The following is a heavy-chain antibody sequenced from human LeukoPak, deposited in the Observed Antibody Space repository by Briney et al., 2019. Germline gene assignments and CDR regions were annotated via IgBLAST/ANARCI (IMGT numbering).Heavy chain of an antibody. CDR3: GRDGSRHQVSTSY. D-gene: IGHD5/OR15-5a*01. J-gene: IGHJ4*02. V-gene: IGHV3-7*01. CDR2: INEDGSQS. CDR1: GFTFSNYA. Sequence: GGSLGLSCGASGFTFSNYAMSWVRQAPGKGLEWVANINEDGSQSYYVDSVKGRFTISRDNARNSLYLQINSLRVEDTAVYYCGRDGSRHQVSTSYWGQGTLVTVSS.